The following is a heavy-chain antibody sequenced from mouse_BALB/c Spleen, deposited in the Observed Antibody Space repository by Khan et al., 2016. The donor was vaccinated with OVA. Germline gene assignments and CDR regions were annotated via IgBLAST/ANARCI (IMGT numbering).Heavy chain of an antibody. D-gene: IGHD4-1*01. CDR2: ISSGGDYT. J-gene: IGHJ3*01. CDR1: GFIFSSYS. CDR3: ASHVTGSFTY. Sequence: EVELVESGGDLVKPGGSLKLSCAASGFIFSSYSMSWVRQTPYKRLAWVATISSGGDYTYYPDSVKGRFTISRDDAKNTLYLQMSSLKSEDTAMYYCASHVTGSFTYWGQGNRVTVYA. V-gene: IGHV5-6*01.